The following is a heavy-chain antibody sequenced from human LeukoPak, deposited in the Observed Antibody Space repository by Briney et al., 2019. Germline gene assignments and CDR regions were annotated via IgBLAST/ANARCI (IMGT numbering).Heavy chain of an antibody. D-gene: IGHD4-17*01. CDR1: GFTFSSYG. V-gene: IGHV3-33*06. CDR2: IWYDGSNK. CDR3: AKDGRDYGDYYYYMDV. Sequence: PGGSLRLSCAASGFTFSSYGMHWVRQAPGKGLEWVAVIWYDGSNKYYADSVKGRFTISRDNPKNTLYLQMNSLRAEDTAVYYCAKDGRDYGDYYYYMDVWGKGTTVTVSS. J-gene: IGHJ6*03.